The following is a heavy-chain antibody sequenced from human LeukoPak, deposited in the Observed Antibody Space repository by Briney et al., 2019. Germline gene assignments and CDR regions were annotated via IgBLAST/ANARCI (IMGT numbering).Heavy chain of an antibody. CDR1: GFTFRSSA. Sequence: GGSLRLSCAASGFTFRSSAMNWVRQAPGKGLEWVSSISSSSTYMYYADSVKGRFTISRDNAKNSLYLQMNSLTAEDTAVYYCARELDPTFDYWGQGTLVTVSS. CDR2: ISSSSTYM. J-gene: IGHJ4*02. V-gene: IGHV3-21*01. CDR3: ARELDPTFDY.